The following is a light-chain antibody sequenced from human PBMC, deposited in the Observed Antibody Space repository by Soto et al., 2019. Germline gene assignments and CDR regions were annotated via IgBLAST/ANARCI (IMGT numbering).Light chain of an antibody. V-gene: IGKV3-20*01. CDR1: QIVSNSY. CDR2: HVS. Sequence: EIVLTQSPGTVSLSPGERDTISCRASQIVSNSYLAWYQQKPGQAPRLLMYHVSSRATGIPDRFSGSGSGTDFTLTINRLEPADFAVYYCQQHSSSPWTFGQGTKVDIK. CDR3: QQHSSSPWT. J-gene: IGKJ1*01.